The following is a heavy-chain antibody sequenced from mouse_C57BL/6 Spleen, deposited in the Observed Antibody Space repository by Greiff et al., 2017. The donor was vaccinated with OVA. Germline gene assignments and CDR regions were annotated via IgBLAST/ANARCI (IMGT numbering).Heavy chain of an antibody. CDR3: ARHVGEGYTEWAY. CDR2: INSDGGST. D-gene: IGHD2-3*01. Sequence: EVKVVESGGGLVQPGESLKLSCESNEYAFPSHDMSWVRKTPEKRLELVAAINSDGGSTYYPDTMERRFTISRDNTKKPLYLQLSSLRADDTALYYCARHVGEGYTEWAYWGQGTLVTVSA. V-gene: IGHV5-2*01. CDR1: EYAFPSHD. J-gene: IGHJ3*01.